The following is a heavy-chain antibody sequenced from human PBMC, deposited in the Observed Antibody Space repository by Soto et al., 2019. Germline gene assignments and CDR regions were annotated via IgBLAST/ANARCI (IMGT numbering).Heavy chain of an antibody. Sequence: EVQLVESGGGLVQPGGSLKLSCAASGFIFSGSAVHWVRQASGKGLEWVGRILSKAGNYATAYPASMKGRFTISRDDSENTAFLQMNSLKTEDTAVYYCIRRGSPYYYDYWGQGTLVAVSS. V-gene: IGHV3-73*01. CDR3: IRRGSPYYYDY. J-gene: IGHJ4*02. CDR1: GFIFSGSA. CDR2: ILSKAGNYAT.